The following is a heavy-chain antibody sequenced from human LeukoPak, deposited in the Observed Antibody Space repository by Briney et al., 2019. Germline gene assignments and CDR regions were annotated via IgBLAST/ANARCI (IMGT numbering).Heavy chain of an antibody. CDR2: INQDESEK. CDR1: GFTFSSYW. J-gene: IGHJ4*02. V-gene: IGHV3-7*01. D-gene: IGHD6-19*01. Sequence: GGSLRLSCAASGFTFSSYWMHWVRRAPGKGLEWVANINQDESEKYYVDSVKGRFTISRDNAENSLYLQMNSLRAEDTAVYYCARYSSGWYYNDYWGQGTLVTVSS. CDR3: ARYSSGWYYNDY.